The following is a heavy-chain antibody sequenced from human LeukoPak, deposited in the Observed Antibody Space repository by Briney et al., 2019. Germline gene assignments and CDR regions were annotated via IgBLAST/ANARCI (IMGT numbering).Heavy chain of an antibody. CDR1: GNSITSDCLN. J-gene: IGHJ4*02. CDR2: IYYRAST. D-gene: IGHD3-22*01. V-gene: IGHV4-31*03. CDR3: ARDSSGRYYFDH. Sequence: PSETLSLTCTVSGNSITSDCLNWIRISQRPGRGLEWIGYIYYRASTYYNPSLKSRVIVSLDTSKNQFSLNLRSVTAADTAVYYCARDSSGRYYFDHWGRGILVTVSS.